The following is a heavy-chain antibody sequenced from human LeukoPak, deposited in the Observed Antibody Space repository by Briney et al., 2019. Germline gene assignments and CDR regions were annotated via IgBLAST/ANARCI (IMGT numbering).Heavy chain of an antibody. J-gene: IGHJ4*02. Sequence: SQTLSLTCAVSGGSISSGGYSWSWIRQPPGKGLEWIGYIYYSGSTNYNPSLKSRVTISVDTSKNQFSLKLSSVTAADTAVYYCARAAYSGSYHSDYWGQGTLVTVSS. CDR3: ARAAYSGSYHSDY. V-gene: IGHV4-30-4*07. CDR1: GGSISSGGYS. CDR2: IYYSGST. D-gene: IGHD1-26*01.